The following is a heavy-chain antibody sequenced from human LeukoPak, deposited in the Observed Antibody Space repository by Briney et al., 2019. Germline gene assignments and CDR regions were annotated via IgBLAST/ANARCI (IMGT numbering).Heavy chain of an antibody. V-gene: IGHV4-4*07. CDR3: ARVEYSSYVHWYFDL. J-gene: IGHJ2*01. Sequence: SETLSLTCTVSGGSISSYYWSWIRQPAGKGLEWIGRIYNRGSTNYNPSLKSRVTMSVDTSKNQFSLKLSSVTAADTAVYYCARVEYSSYVHWYFDLWGRGTLVTVSS. D-gene: IGHD6-6*01. CDR1: GGSISSYY. CDR2: IYNRGST.